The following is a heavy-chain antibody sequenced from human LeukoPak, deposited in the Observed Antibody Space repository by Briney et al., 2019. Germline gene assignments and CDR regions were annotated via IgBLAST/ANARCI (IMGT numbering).Heavy chain of an antibody. CDR2: INSDGSST. V-gene: IGHV3-74*01. Sequence: GGSLRLSCAVSGFPFSNYWMHWVRQAPGKGLVWVSRINSDGSSTNYADSVKGRFTISRDNARNTVYLQMNSLRAEDTAVYYCVRLLDRDFWGQGTLVTVSS. D-gene: IGHD3-3*01. CDR1: GFPFSNYW. CDR3: VRLLDRDF. J-gene: IGHJ4*02.